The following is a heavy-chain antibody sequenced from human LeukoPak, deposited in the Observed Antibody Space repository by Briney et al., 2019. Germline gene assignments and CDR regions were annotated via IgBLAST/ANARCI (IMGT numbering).Heavy chain of an antibody. CDR3: AKISIHDSSPYIDS. V-gene: IGHV3-30*02. D-gene: IGHD3-22*01. CDR2: IRYDGSDK. CDR1: GFTFSSYG. Sequence: PGGSLRLSCAASGFTFSSYGMHWVRQAPGKGLEWVAYIRYDGSDKYYADSVKGRFTISRDNSKNTLYLQMSSLRAEDTAVYYCAKISIHDSSPYIDSWGQGTLVTVSS. J-gene: IGHJ4*02.